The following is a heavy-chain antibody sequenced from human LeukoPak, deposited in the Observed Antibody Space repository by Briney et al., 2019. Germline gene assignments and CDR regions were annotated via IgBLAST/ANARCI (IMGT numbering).Heavy chain of an antibody. J-gene: IGHJ4*02. CDR1: GGSISSYY. CDR2: IYTSGST. D-gene: IGHD3-16*01. Sequence: SETLSLTCTVSGGSISSYYWSWIRQPAGKGLEWIGRIYTSGSTNYNPSLKSRVTISVDTSKNQFSLKLSSVTAADTAVYYCASPDVMGGYFDYWGQGTLVTVSS. V-gene: IGHV4-4*07. CDR3: ASPDVMGGYFDY.